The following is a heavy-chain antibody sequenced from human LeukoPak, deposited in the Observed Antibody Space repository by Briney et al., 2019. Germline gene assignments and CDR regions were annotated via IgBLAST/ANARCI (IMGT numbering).Heavy chain of an antibody. J-gene: IGHJ4*02. Sequence: GGSLRLSCAASGFTFRSYARTGVRRAQGRGREGVSTIINSGATTYDADSMKARFTTSRDNSKNRLYLQMNSLRAEDTAVYYCATDLRNSLGATYLDYSGQGTLVTVSS. CDR2: IINSGATT. V-gene: IGHV3-23*01. CDR1: GFTFRSYA. D-gene: IGHD1-26*01. CDR3: ATDLRNSLGATYLDY.